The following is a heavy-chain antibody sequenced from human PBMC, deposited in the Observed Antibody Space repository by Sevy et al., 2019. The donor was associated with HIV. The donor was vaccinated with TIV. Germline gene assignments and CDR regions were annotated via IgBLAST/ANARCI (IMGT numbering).Heavy chain of an antibody. D-gene: IGHD3-22*01. CDR2: ISVYNGKT. CDR3: ARRGAFDFDTSGFLSP. V-gene: IGHV1-18*01. J-gene: IGHJ5*02. Sequence: ASVKVACKASGYTFTSFGISWVRQAPGQGLEWVGWISVYNGKTNYAQKLQGRVTLTTDTSTRTAYMELKGLRSDDTAVYDCARRGAFDFDTSGFLSPWGQGTLVTVSS. CDR1: GYTFTSFG.